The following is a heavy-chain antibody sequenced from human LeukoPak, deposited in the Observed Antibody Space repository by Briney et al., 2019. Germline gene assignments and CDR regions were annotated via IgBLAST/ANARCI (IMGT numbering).Heavy chain of an antibody. CDR2: ISGSGGST. J-gene: IGHJ1*01. CDR1: GFTFSSYA. Sequence: GGSLRLSCAASGFTFSSYAMSWVRQAPGKGLEWVSAISGSGGSTYYADSVKGRFTISKDNSKNTLYLQMNSLRAEDTAVYYCAKGDSPYYYDSSGYPEYFQHWGQGTLVTVSS. V-gene: IGHV3-23*01. CDR3: AKGDSPYYYDSSGYPEYFQH. D-gene: IGHD3-22*01.